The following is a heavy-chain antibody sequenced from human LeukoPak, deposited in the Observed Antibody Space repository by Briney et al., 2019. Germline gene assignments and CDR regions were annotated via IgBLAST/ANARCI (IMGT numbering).Heavy chain of an antibody. CDR3: SGDPGDY. Sequence: GGSLRLSCAASGFTFSSYWMHWVRQAPGKGLVWVSRINSDGSSTSYADSVKGRFTISRDNAKNSLFLQMSSLRAEDTAVYFCSGDPGDYWGQGTLVTVSS. D-gene: IGHD3-10*01. CDR1: GFTFSSYW. CDR2: INSDGSST. V-gene: IGHV3-74*01. J-gene: IGHJ4*02.